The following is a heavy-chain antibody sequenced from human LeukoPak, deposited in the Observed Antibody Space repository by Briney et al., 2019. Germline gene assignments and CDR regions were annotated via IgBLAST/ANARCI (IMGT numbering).Heavy chain of an antibody. J-gene: IGHJ6*02. CDR2: ISSSSSYI. D-gene: IGHD6-19*01. Sequence: GGSLRLSCAASGFTFSSYSMNWVRQAPGKGLEWVSSISSSSSYIYYADSVKGRFTISRDNAKNSLYLQMNSLRAEDTAVYYCARDSFSAVAGTIYYYYCGMDVWGQGTTVTVSS. CDR3: ARDSFSAVAGTIYYYYCGMDV. CDR1: GFTFSSYS. V-gene: IGHV3-21*01.